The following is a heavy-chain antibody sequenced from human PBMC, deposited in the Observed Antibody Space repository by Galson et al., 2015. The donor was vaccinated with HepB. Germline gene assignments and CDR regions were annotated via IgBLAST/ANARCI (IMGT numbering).Heavy chain of an antibody. CDR2: INSDGSST. J-gene: IGHJ1*01. CDR1: GFTFSSYW. D-gene: IGHD6-13*01. V-gene: IGHV3-74*01. CDR3: ARGVGYSSSWWEYFQH. Sequence: SLRLSCAASGFTFSSYWMHWVRQAPGKGLVWVSRINSDGSSTSYADSVKGRFTISRDNAKNTLYLQMNSLRAEDTAVYYCARGVGYSSSWWEYFQHWGQGTLVTVSS.